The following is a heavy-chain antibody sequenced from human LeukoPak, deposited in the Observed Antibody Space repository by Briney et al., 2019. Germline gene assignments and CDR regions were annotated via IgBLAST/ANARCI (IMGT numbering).Heavy chain of an antibody. CDR3: ANALDSSSGSY. Sequence: GGSLRLSCAASGFTFSVAAMTWVRQAPGKGLEWVSLIGASGESTYYADSVKGRFTISRDNSKNTLYLQMNSLRAEDTAVYYCANALDSSSGSYWGQGTLVTVSS. J-gene: IGHJ4*02. D-gene: IGHD6-13*01. V-gene: IGHV3-23*01. CDR1: GFTFSVAA. CDR2: IGASGEST.